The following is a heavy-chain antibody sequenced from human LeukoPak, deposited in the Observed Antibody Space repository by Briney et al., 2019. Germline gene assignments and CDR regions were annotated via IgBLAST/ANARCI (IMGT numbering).Heavy chain of an antibody. J-gene: IGHJ4*02. V-gene: IGHV4-4*07. CDR3: ARARYYFDY. CDR2: IYTSGST. Sequence: SGTLSLTCAVSGGSISSSYYWSWIRQPAGKGLEWIGRIYTSGSTNYNPSLKSRVTMSVDTSKNQFSLKLSSVTAADTAVYYCARARYYFDYWGQGTLVTVSS. CDR1: GGSISSSYY.